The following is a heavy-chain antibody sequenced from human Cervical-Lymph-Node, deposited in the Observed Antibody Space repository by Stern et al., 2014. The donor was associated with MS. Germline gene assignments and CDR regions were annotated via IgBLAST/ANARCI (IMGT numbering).Heavy chain of an antibody. J-gene: IGHJ4*02. V-gene: IGHV4-38-2*02. CDR1: GYSISSGYY. CDR2: IYHSGST. Sequence: QLQLQESGPGLVKPSETLSLTCTVSGYSISSGYYWGWIRQPPGKGLEWIGSIYHSGSTYYNPSLKSRVTISVDTSKNQSPLKRSSGTAADTAVYYCARGLAARLFDYWGQGTLVTVSS. CDR3: ARGLAARLFDY. D-gene: IGHD6-6*01.